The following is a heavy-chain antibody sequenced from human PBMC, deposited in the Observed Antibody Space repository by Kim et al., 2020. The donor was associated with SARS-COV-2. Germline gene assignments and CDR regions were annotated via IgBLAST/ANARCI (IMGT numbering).Heavy chain of an antibody. D-gene: IGHD2-15*01. CDR3: AREIVVVVAAHGDYYYYGMDV. CDR2: IIPILGIA. V-gene: IGHV1-69*04. Sequence: SVKVSCKASGGTFSSYAISWVRQAPGQGLEWMGRIIPILGIANYAQKFQGRVTITADKSTSTAYMELSSLRSEDTAVYYCAREIVVVVAAHGDYYYYGMDVWGQGTTVTVS. J-gene: IGHJ6*02. CDR1: GGTFSSYA.